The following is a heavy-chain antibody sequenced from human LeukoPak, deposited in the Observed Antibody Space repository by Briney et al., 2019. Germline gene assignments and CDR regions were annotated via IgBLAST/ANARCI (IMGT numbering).Heavy chain of an antibody. CDR1: GFTFTSSA. CDR2: IVVGSGNT. J-gene: IGHJ5*02. V-gene: IGHV1-58*01. Sequence: GASMKVSCKASGFTFTSSAVQWVRQARGQRLEWIGWIVVGSGNTNYAQKFQERVTITRDMSTSTAYMELSSLRSEDTAVYYCAATYSSGAKFDPWGQGTLVTVSS. CDR3: AATYSSGAKFDP. D-gene: IGHD6-19*01.